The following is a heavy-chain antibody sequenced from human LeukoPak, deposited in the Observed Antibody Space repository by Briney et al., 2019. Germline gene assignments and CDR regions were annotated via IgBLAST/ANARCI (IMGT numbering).Heavy chain of an antibody. CDR2: IYYSGST. CDR3: ARSDLNYDILTGYCLGPFDY. CDR1: GGSISSGSYY. V-gene: IGHV4-39*01. Sequence: SETLSLTCTASGGSISSGSYYWGWIRQPPGKGLEWIGSIYYSGSTYYNPSLKSRVTISVDTSKNQFSLKLSSVTAADTAVYYCARSDLNYDILTGYCLGPFDYWGQGTLVTVSS. J-gene: IGHJ4*02. D-gene: IGHD3-9*01.